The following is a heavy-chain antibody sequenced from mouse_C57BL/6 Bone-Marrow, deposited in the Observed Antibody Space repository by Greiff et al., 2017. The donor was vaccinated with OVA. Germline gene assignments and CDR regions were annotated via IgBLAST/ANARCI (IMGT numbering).Heavy chain of an antibody. J-gene: IGHJ1*03. Sequence: EVKVVESGPGLAKPSQTLSLTCSVTGYSITSDYWNWIRKFPGNKLEYMGYISYSGSTYYNPSLKSRISITRDTSKNQYYLQLNSVTTEDTATYYCARDGSSSNWYFDVWGTGTTVTVSS. CDR3: ARDGSSSNWYFDV. CDR2: ISYSGST. V-gene: IGHV3-8*01. D-gene: IGHD1-1*01. CDR1: GYSITSDY.